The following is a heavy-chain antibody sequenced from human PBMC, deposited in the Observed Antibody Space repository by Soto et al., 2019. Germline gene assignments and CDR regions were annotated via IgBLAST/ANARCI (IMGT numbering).Heavy chain of an antibody. CDR3: ARDPSIFGGPDYYYGMDV. D-gene: IGHD3-3*01. V-gene: IGHV1-18*01. Sequence: QVQLVQSGAEVKKPGASVKVSCKASGYTFTSYGISWVRQAPGQGLEWMGWISAYNGNTNYAQKLQGRVTMTTDTSTSTAYMELMSLRSDDTAVYYCARDPSIFGGPDYYYGMDVWGQGTTVTVSS. J-gene: IGHJ6*02. CDR1: GYTFTSYG. CDR2: ISAYNGNT.